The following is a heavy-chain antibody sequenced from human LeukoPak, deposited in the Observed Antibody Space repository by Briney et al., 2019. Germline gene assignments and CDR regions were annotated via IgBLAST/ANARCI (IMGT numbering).Heavy chain of an antibody. CDR1: GFTLRSNY. D-gene: IGHD6-6*01. CDR2: IYSGGSS. V-gene: IGHV3-53*05. J-gene: IGHJ6*03. CDR3: ARERGRRRDYYYYMVV. Sequence: VGSLRHSSAASGFTLRSNYMSWVPQAPRKGLESGSVIYSGGSSYYADSVQGRFTISRDNSKNTLYLQMNSLRAEDTAVYYCARERGRRRDYYYYMVVWGKGATVTVSS.